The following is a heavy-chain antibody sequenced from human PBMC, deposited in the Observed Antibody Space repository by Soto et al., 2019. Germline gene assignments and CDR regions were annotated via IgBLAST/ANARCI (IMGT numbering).Heavy chain of an antibody. J-gene: IGHJ3*02. D-gene: IGHD2-2*01. V-gene: IGHV4-31*03. CDR2: IYYSGST. CDR3: AEGVKNQLLSGAFDI. CDR1: GGSISSGGYY. Sequence: SETLSLTCTVSGGSISSGGYYWSWIRQHPGKGLEWIGYIYYSGSTYYNPSLKSRVTISVDTSKNQFSLKLSSVTAADTAVYYCAEGVKNQLLSGAFDIWGQGTMVTVS.